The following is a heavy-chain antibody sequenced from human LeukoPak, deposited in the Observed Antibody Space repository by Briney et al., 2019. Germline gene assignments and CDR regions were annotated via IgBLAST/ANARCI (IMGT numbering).Heavy chain of an antibody. V-gene: IGHV4-34*01. Sequence: SETLSLTCAVYGGSFSGYYWSWIRQPPGKGLEWIGEINHSGTTNYNPSLKSRVTISIDMSRNQFSLKLSSVTAADTAVYYCASSREFSSGLWYFYLDVWGQGTTVTVSS. CDR1: GGSFSGYY. D-gene: IGHD6-6*01. CDR2: INHSGTT. CDR3: ASSREFSSGLWYFYLDV. J-gene: IGHJ6*01.